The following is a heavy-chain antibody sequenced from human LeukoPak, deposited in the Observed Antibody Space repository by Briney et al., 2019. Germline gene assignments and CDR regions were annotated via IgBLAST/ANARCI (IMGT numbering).Heavy chain of an antibody. CDR3: TIEDCTNGVCYTLFDY. V-gene: IGHV3-49*03. CDR2: IRSKAYGGTT. Sequence: PGRSLRLSCTASGFIFGDYAMSWFRQAPGKGLEWVGFIRSKAYGGTTEYAASVKGRFTISRDDSKSIAYLQMNSLKTEDTAVYYCTIEDCTNGVCYTLFDYWGQGTLVTVSS. D-gene: IGHD2-8*01. CDR1: GFIFGDYA. J-gene: IGHJ4*02.